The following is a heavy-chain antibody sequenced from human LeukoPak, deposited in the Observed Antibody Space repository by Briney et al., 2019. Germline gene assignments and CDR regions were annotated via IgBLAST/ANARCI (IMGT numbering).Heavy chain of an antibody. D-gene: IGHD4-17*01. Sequence: PSETLSLTCTVPGGSISTYYWSWLRQPPGKGLEWIGYVYYSGITDYNPSLKSRVTISVDTSKSQFSLKLSSVTAADTAVYYCARHLTSGDYFDYWGQGTLVTVSS. CDR2: VYYSGIT. V-gene: IGHV4-59*08. J-gene: IGHJ4*02. CDR1: GGSISTYY. CDR3: ARHLTSGDYFDY.